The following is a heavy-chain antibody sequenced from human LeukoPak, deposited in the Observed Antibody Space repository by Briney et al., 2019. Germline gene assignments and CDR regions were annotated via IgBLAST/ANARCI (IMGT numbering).Heavy chain of an antibody. D-gene: IGHD1-26*01. J-gene: IGHJ3*02. V-gene: IGHV3-23*01. CDR1: GFTFSSYA. CDR2: ISGSGGST. Sequence: GGSLRLSCAASGFTFSSYAMSWVRQAPGKGLEWVSAISGSGGSTYYADSVKGRFTISRDNSKNTLYLQMNSLRAEDTAVYYCAKDLTHSGSPGPYDAFDTWGQGTMVTVSS. CDR3: AKDLTHSGSPGPYDAFDT.